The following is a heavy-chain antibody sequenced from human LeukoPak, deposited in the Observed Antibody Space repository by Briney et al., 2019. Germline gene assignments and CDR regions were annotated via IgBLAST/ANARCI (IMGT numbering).Heavy chain of an antibody. V-gene: IGHV4-4*07. CDR1: GGSISSYY. CDR2: IYTSGST. Sequence: SETLSLTCTVSGGSISSYYWSWIRQPAGKGLEWIGRIYTSGSTNYNPSLKSRVTMSVDTSKNQFSLKLSSVTAADTAVYYCAREPFLSSTRGFDYWGQGTLVTVSS. CDR3: AREPFLSSTRGFDY. D-gene: IGHD6-13*01. J-gene: IGHJ4*02.